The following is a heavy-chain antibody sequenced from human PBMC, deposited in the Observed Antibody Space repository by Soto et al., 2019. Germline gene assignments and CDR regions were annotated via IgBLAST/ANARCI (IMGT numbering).Heavy chain of an antibody. CDR1: GFTFSSCA. V-gene: IGHV3-23*01. CDR3: AKERNSWYSSGSDS. Sequence: GGSLRLSCAASGFTFSSCAMGWVRQAPGKGLEWVSSISVNGGSTYYADSVKGRFTISRDNSKNILYLHMISLRAEDTAVYYCAKERNSWYSSGSDSWGQGTLVTVSS. D-gene: IGHD2-15*01. J-gene: IGHJ4*02. CDR2: ISVNGGST.